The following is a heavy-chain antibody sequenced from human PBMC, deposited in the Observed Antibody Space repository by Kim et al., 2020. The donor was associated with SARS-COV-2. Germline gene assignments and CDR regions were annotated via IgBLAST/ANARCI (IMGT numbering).Heavy chain of an antibody. V-gene: IGHV4-39*07. Sequence: SETLSLTCTVSGGSISSSNYYWGWIRQPPGKGLEWIGSIYYSGRTYYNPSLKSRVTISVDTFKNQFSLKLSSVTAADTAVYYCARDGLLRYYFDYWGQGT. J-gene: IGHJ4*02. CDR2: IYYSGRT. CDR1: GGSISSSNYY. CDR3: ARDGLLRYYFDY. D-gene: IGHD2-21*01.